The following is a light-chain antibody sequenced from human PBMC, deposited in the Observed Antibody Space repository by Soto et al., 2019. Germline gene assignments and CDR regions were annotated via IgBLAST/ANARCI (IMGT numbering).Light chain of an antibody. V-gene: IGKV2-28*01. Sequence: DIVMTQSPLSLPVTPGEPASISCRSSQSLLHSNGHVYLDWYLQKPGQSPHLLIFLGSNRASGVADRISGSVSGTDFTLKISRVEAEDVGVYYCMQALQTPYTFGQGTNLEIK. CDR1: QSLLHSNGHVY. CDR3: MQALQTPYT. CDR2: LGS. J-gene: IGKJ2*01.